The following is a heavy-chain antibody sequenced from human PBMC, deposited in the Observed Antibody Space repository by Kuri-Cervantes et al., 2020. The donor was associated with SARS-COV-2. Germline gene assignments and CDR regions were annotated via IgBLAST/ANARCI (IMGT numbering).Heavy chain of an antibody. CDR1: GFTFSSYS. J-gene: IGHJ6*02. V-gene: IGHV4-34*01. CDR3: ARGPRYCSGGSCYWESYYYGMDV. Sequence: GSLRLSCTVSGFTFSSYSMNWVRQAPGKGLEWIGEINHSGSTNYNPSLKSRVTISVDTSKNQFSLKLSSVTAADTAVYYCARGPRYCSGGSCYWESYYYGMDVWGQGTTVTVSS. D-gene: IGHD2-15*01. CDR2: INHSGST.